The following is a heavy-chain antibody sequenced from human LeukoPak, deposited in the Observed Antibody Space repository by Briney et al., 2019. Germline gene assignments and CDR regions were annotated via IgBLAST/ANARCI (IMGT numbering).Heavy chain of an antibody. CDR2: TYYGGST. CDR1: CGYISSSSYY. CDR3: ARAANNRLDP. Sequence: PSETLSLTCTVSCGYISSSSYYWGWLRHPPGNGLEWIGTTYYGGSTYYNPSLQSRVTISVDTSKNQFSLKLSSVTAADTAVYYCARAANNRLDPWGQGTLVTVSS. V-gene: IGHV4-39*01. J-gene: IGHJ5*02. D-gene: IGHD2-15*01.